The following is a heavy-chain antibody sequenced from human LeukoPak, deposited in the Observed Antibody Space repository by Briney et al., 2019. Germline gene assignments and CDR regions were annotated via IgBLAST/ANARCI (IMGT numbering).Heavy chain of an antibody. CDR1: GFTFSGNW. V-gene: IGHV3-30*18. Sequence: PGGSLRLSCVASGFTFSGNWMNWVRQAPGKGLEWVAVISYDGSNKYYADSVKGRFTISRDNSKNTLYLQMNSLRAEDTAVYYCAKGPRTIPYFDYWGQGTLVTVSS. CDR3: AKGPRTIPYFDY. J-gene: IGHJ4*02. CDR2: ISYDGSNK.